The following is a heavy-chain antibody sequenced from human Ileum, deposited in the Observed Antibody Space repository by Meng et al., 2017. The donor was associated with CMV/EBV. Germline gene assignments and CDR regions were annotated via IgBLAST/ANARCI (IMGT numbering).Heavy chain of an antibody. CDR2: INIDGSST. D-gene: IGHD6-19*01. CDR1: GFSFTNYW. Sequence: EVQLVESGGDLIQPGGSLRLSCVTSGFSFTNYWMHWVRQAPGKGLMWVSHINIDGSSTTYADSVKGRFTISRDNAKNTLYLEMNSLRVEDTAVYYCARARSGWYDDFQYWGRGTLVTVSS. J-gene: IGHJ4*02. CDR3: ARARSGWYDDFQY. V-gene: IGHV3-74*01.